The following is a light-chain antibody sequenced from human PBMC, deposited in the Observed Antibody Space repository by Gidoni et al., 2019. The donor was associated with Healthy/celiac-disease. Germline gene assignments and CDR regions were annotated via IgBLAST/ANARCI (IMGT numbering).Light chain of an antibody. V-gene: IGLV3-25*03. J-gene: IGLJ2*01. CDR2: KDS. CDR1: ALPNQY. CDR3: QSADSSGTLGV. Sequence: SYELTQPPSVSVSPGQTARITCSGDALPNQYAYWYHQKPGQAPVLVIYKDSERPSGIPERFSGSSSGTTVTLTISGVQAEDEADYYCQSADSSGTLGVFGGGTKLTVL.